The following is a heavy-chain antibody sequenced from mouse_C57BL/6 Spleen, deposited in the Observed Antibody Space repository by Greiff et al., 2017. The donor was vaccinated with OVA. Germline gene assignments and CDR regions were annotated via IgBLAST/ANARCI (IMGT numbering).Heavy chain of an antibody. CDR3: ARGSNYEGVWFAY. V-gene: IGHV1-47*01. CDR2: FHPYNDDT. Sequence: QVQLQQSGAELVKPGASVKMSCKASGYTFTTYPIEWMKQNHGKSLEWIGNFHPYNDDTKYNEKFKGKATLTVEKSSSTVYLGLSRLTSDDSAVYYCARGSNYEGVWFAYWGQGTLVTVSA. D-gene: IGHD2-5*01. J-gene: IGHJ3*01. CDR1: GYTFTTYP.